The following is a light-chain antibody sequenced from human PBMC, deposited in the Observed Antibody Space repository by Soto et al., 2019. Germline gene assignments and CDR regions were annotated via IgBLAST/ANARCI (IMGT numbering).Light chain of an antibody. Sequence: ETVMTQSPATLSVSPGERATLSCRASQSVNSNLAWYQQKLGQAPRVLIYGASTRATGIPDRFSGGGSGTEFILTISSLQSEDFAVYYCQEYNTWPWTFGQGTKVDI. CDR3: QEYNTWPWT. CDR1: QSVNSN. CDR2: GAS. J-gene: IGKJ1*01. V-gene: IGKV3-15*01.